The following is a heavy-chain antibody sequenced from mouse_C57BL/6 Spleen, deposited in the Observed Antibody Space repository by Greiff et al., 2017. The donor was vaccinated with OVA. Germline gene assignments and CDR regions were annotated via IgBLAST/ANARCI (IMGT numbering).Heavy chain of an antibody. Sequence: QVQLKESGAELVRPGTSVKVSCKASGYAFTNYLIEWVKQRPGQGLAWIGVINPGSGGTNYNEKFKGKATLTADKSSSTAYMQLSSLTSEDSAVYFCARDGNYEEGFDYWGQGTTLTVSS. V-gene: IGHV1-54*01. CDR2: INPGSGGT. CDR1: GYAFTNYL. J-gene: IGHJ2*01. CDR3: ARDGNYEEGFDY. D-gene: IGHD2-1*01.